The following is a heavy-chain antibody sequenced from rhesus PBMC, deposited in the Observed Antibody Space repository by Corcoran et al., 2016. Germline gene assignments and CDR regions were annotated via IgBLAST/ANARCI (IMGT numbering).Heavy chain of an antibody. D-gene: IGHD4-35*01. CDR1: GFSLPTSGMG. Sequence: QVTLKESGPALVKPTPTLTLTCTFSGFSLPTSGMGLGWILPPPGKALEWLALIYWDDDKRYSTSLKSRLTISKDTSKNQVVLTMTNMDPVDTATYYCARRTTVTLFDYWGQGVLVTVSS. J-gene: IGHJ4*01. V-gene: IGHV2-174*01. CDR3: ARRTTVTLFDY. CDR2: IYWDDDK.